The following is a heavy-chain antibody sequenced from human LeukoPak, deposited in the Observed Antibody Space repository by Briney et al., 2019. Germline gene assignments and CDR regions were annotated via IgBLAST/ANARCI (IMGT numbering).Heavy chain of an antibody. Sequence: GGSLRLSCAASGFTFSSYAMSWVRQAPGKGLERVSAISGSGGSTYYADSVKGRFTISRDNSKNTLYLQMNSLRAEDTAVYYCAKNPMKFRIAVGLDYWGQGTLVTVSS. J-gene: IGHJ4*02. V-gene: IGHV3-23*01. CDR3: AKNPMKFRIAVGLDY. CDR2: ISGSGGST. CDR1: GFTFSSYA. D-gene: IGHD6-19*01.